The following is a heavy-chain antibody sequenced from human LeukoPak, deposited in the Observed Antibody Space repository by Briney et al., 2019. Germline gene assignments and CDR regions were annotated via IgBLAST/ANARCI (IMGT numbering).Heavy chain of an antibody. Sequence: KPSETLSLTYAVYGGSFSGYYWSWIRQPPGKGLEWIGEINHSGSTDYNPSLKSRVTISVDTSKNQFSLKLSSVTAADTAVYYCARGGFYYDFWSGYYTSHGWFDPWGQGTLVTVSS. V-gene: IGHV4-34*01. CDR2: INHSGST. CDR1: GGSFSGYY. D-gene: IGHD3-3*01. CDR3: ARGGFYYDFWSGYYTSHGWFDP. J-gene: IGHJ5*02.